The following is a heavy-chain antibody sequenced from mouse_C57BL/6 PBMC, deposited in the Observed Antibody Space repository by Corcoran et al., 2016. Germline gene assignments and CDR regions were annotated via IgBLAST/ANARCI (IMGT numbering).Heavy chain of an antibody. Sequence: QVQLQQSGAELVRPGTSVKMSCKASGYTFTNYWIGWAKQRPGHGLEWIGDIYPGGGYTNYNEKFKGKATLTADKSSSTAYMQFSSLTSEDSAIYYWARRTGYYFDYWGQGTTLTVSS. CDR2: IYPGGGYT. CDR1: GYTFTNYW. V-gene: IGHV1-63*01. D-gene: IGHD4-1*01. J-gene: IGHJ2*01. CDR3: ARRTGYYFDY.